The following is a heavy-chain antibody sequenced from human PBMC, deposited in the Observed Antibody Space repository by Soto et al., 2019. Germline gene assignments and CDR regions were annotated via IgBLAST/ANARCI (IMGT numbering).Heavy chain of an antibody. CDR1: GYGFTTYG. Sequence: QVHLVQSGAEVKKPGASVKVSCKGSGYGFTTYGITWVRQAPGQGLEWMAWISAHNGNTNYAQKLQGRVTVTRETSTSTAYMELRSLRSDATAVYYSARGRYGDYWGQGALVTVSS. J-gene: IGHJ4*02. V-gene: IGHV1-18*01. CDR3: ARGRYGDY. D-gene: IGHD1-1*01. CDR2: ISAHNGNT.